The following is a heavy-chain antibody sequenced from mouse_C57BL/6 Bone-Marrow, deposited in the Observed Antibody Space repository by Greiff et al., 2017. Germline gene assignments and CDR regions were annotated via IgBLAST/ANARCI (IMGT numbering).Heavy chain of an antibody. CDR2: IHPNSGST. V-gene: IGHV1-64*01. Sequence: QVQLQQPGAELVKPGASVKLSCKASGYTFTSYWMHWVKQRPGQGLEWIGMIHPNSGSTNYNEKFKSKATLTVDKSSSTAYMQLSSLTSADSAVYYCARGGLALAYWGQGTLVTVSA. CDR3: ARGGLALAY. J-gene: IGHJ3*01. CDR1: GYTFTSYW.